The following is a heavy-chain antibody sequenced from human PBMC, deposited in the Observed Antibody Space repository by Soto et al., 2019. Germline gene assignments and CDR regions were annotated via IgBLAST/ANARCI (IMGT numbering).Heavy chain of an antibody. Sequence: PGGSLRLSCAASGFSFSISPMHWVRQALGKGPEWVPSFSGFGISSYYTDSVKGRFTISRDNSTNMLYLQMNSLRAEDTAVYYCAKGGGPRGYYGMDVWGQGTSVTVSS. CDR3: AKGGGPRGYYGMDV. CDR1: GFSFSISP. D-gene: IGHD2-15*01. J-gene: IGHJ6*02. CDR2: FSGFGISS. V-gene: IGHV3-23*01.